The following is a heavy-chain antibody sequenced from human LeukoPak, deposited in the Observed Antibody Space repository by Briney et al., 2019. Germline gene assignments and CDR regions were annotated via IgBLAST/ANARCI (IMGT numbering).Heavy chain of an antibody. Sequence: GGSLRLSCAASGFSFSSYGMHWVRQAPGKGLEWVAFIRYDGTNKYYADSVKGRFTISRDNAKNSLYLQINSLRAEDTAVYYCARDWWTGTTDYFDYWGQGTLVTVSS. V-gene: IGHV3-30*02. D-gene: IGHD1-7*01. CDR2: IRYDGTNK. CDR3: ARDWWTGTTDYFDY. CDR1: GFSFSSYG. J-gene: IGHJ4*02.